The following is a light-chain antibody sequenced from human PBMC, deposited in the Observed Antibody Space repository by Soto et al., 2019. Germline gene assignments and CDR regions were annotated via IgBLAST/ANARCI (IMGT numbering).Light chain of an antibody. V-gene: IGKV3-20*01. CDR1: QSVSSSY. Sequence: EIVLTQSPGTLSLSPGERATLSCRASQSVSSSYLAWYRQKPGQDPRLLISGASGRSTGIPDMFSGSGSGTDFTLTISRLEPEDFAVYYCHQYGSSPLFTFGPGTNVDIK. CDR2: GAS. J-gene: IGKJ3*01. CDR3: HQYGSSPLFT.